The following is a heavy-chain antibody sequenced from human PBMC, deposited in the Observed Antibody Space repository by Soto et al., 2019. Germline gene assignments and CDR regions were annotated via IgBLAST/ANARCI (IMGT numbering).Heavy chain of an antibody. D-gene: IGHD3-22*01. CDR3: ARDSYYDSSGPFDY. J-gene: IGHJ4*02. CDR1: GFTFSSYG. V-gene: IGHV3-33*01. CDR2: IWYDGSNK. Sequence: GGSLRLSCAASGFTFSSYGMHWVRQAPGKGLEWVAVIWYDGSNKYYADSVKGRFTISGDNSKNTLYLQMNSLRAEDTAVYYCARDSYYDSSGPFDYWGQGTLVTVSS.